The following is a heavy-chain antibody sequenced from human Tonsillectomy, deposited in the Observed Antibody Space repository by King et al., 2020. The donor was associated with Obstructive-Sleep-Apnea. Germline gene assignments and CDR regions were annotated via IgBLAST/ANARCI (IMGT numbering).Heavy chain of an antibody. D-gene: IGHD1-26*01. CDR2: IYYSGST. J-gene: IGHJ6*02. CDR3: ARDQGGSYFYYYYGMDV. CDR1: GDSVSSSTYY. V-gene: IGHV4-39*06. Sequence: RLQLQESGPGLVKPSETLSLTCTVSGDSVSSSTYYWGWIRQPPGKGLEWIGSIYYSGSTYYNPSLKSRVTLSLDTSKNQFSPKLTSVTAADTAVYYCARDQGGSYFYYYYGMDVWGQGTTVTVSS.